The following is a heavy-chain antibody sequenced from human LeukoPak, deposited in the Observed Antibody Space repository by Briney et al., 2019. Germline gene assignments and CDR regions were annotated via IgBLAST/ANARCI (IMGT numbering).Heavy chain of an antibody. Sequence: SETLSLTCTVSGGSISSGDYYRHWIRQPPGKGLEWIGEINHSGSTNYNPSLKSRVTISVDTSKNQFSLKLSSVTAADTAVYYCARGRMNYYDSSGYLRPSDYWGQGTLVAVSS. CDR3: ARGRMNYYDSSGYLRPSDY. V-gene: IGHV4-39*07. CDR1: GGSISSGDYY. J-gene: IGHJ4*02. CDR2: INHSGST. D-gene: IGHD3-22*01.